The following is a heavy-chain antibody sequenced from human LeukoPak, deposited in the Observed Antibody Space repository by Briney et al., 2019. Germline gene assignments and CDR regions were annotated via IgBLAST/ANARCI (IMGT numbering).Heavy chain of an antibody. J-gene: IGHJ4*02. D-gene: IGHD3-10*01. CDR2: IRYDESNK. Sequence: GGSLRLSCAASGFTFSSYGMHWVRQTPGKGLEWVAFIRYDESNKYYADSVKGRFTISRDNSKNTLYLQMNSLRAEDTAVYYCAKDYVLLWFGELSPHSYFDYWGQGTLVTVSS. CDR1: GFTFSSYG. CDR3: AKDYVLLWFGELSPHSYFDY. V-gene: IGHV3-30*02.